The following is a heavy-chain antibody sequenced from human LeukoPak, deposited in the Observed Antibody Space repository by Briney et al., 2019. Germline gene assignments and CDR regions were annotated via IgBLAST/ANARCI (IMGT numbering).Heavy chain of an antibody. D-gene: IGHD2-21*01. Sequence: GGSLRLSCAASGFTFSSYAMNWVRQAPGKGLEWVANINHDGSGKYYVDSVKGRLTISRDNAKNSVYLQMNSLRVEDTAVYYCASDPFNIAAHDAFNFWGQGTAVTVSS. CDR3: ASDPFNIAAHDAFNF. CDR2: INHDGSGK. J-gene: IGHJ3*01. V-gene: IGHV3-7*01. CDR1: GFTFSSYA.